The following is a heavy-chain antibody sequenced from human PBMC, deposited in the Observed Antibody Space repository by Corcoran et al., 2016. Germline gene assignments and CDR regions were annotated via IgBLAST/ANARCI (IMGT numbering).Heavy chain of an antibody. CDR2: IIPIFGTA. D-gene: IGHD2-15*01. CDR3: AMDIVVVVAATPGTEAEKNYYYYGMDV. V-gene: IGHV1-69*01. Sequence: QVQLVQSGAEVKKPGSSVKVSCKASGGTFSSYAISWVRQAPGQGLEWMGGIIPIFGTANYAQKFQGRVTITADESTSTAYMELSSLRSEDTAVYYWAMDIVVVVAATPGTEAEKNYYYYGMDVWGQGTTVTVSS. J-gene: IGHJ6*02. CDR1: GGTFSSYA.